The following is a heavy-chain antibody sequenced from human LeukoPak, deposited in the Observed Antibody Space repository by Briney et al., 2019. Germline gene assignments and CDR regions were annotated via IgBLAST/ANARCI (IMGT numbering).Heavy chain of an antibody. CDR2: IYYSGST. V-gene: IGHV4-59*01. J-gene: IGHJ4*02. Sequence: KPSETLSLTCTISGGSISSYYWSWIRQPPGKGLEWIGYIYYSGSTNYNPSLKSRVTISVDTSKNQFSLKLSSVTAADTAVYYCARDFNSYGSYYFDYWGQGTLVTVSS. D-gene: IGHD5-18*01. CDR1: GGSISSYY. CDR3: ARDFNSYGSYYFDY.